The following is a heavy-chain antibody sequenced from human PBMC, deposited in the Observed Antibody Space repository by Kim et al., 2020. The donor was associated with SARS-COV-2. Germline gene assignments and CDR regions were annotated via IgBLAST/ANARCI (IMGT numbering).Heavy chain of an antibody. V-gene: IGHV3-23*01. CDR3: AKEGVGYSGYDLDY. Sequence: AASVKGRLTISRDNSKNTLYLQMNSLRAEDTAVYYCAKEGVGYSGYDLDYWGQGTLVTVSS. D-gene: IGHD5-12*01. J-gene: IGHJ4*02.